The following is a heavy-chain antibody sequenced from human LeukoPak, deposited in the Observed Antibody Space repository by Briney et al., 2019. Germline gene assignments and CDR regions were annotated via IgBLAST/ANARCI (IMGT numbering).Heavy chain of an antibody. J-gene: IGHJ4*02. CDR2: ISYDGSNK. D-gene: IGHD6-19*01. V-gene: IGHV3-30*18. CDR1: GFTFSSYG. CDR3: AKEGSGGWYEYYFDY. Sequence: GGSLRLSCAASGFTFSSYGMHWVRQAPGKGLEWGAVISYDGSNKYYADSVKGRFTISRDNSKNTLYLQMNSLRAEDTAVYYCAKEGSGGWYEYYFDYRGQGTLVTVSS.